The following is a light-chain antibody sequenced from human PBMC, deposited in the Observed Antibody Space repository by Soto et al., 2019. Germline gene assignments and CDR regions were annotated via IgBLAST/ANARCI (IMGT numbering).Light chain of an antibody. V-gene: IGKV1-39*01. CDR3: QQSYSLPRT. CDR2: GSS. J-gene: IGKJ1*01. CDR1: QSISMS. Sequence: DLPLTQSPSSLSASVGDRVTITCRASQSISMSLNWYQQKSGKAPELLIFGSSTLQGGVSSKFSGSGSGTEFTLTINYLQPEDFATYYCQQSYSLPRTFGQGTKVAIK.